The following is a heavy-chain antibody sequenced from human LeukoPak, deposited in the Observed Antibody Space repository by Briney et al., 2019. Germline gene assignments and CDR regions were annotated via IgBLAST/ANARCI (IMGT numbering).Heavy chain of an antibody. CDR2: IKQDGSEK. CDR1: GFTFSSYW. Sequence: GGSLRLSCAASGFTFSSYWMSWVRQAPGKGLEWVANIKQDGSEKYYVDSVKGRFTISRDNAKNSLYLQMNSLRAEDTAVYYCAKEGDDYYGLGAFDIWGQGTMVTVSS. CDR3: AKEGDDYYGLGAFDI. V-gene: IGHV3-7*03. D-gene: IGHD3-10*02. J-gene: IGHJ3*02.